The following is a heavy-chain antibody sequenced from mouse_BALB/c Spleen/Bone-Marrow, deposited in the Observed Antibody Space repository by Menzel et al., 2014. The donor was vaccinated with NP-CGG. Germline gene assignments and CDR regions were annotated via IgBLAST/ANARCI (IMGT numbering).Heavy chain of an antibody. D-gene: IGHD3-1*01. V-gene: IGHV1-5*01. CDR3: TTLARSDFDY. CDR2: IYPGNSDT. J-gene: IGHJ2*01. Sequence: VHVKQSGTVLARPGAAVKMSCKASGYTFSNHWMHWVKQRPGQGLEWIGTIYPGNSDTTYNQKFKGKAKLTAVTSTSTAYMELSSLTNEDSAVYYCTTLARSDFDYWGQGTTLTVSS. CDR1: GYTFSNHW.